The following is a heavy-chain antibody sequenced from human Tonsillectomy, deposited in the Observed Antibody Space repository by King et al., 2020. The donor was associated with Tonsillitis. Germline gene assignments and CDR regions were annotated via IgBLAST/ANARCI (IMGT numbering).Heavy chain of an antibody. Sequence: VQLVESGGGVVPPGRSLRLSCAASGFTFSGHAIHWVRQAPGQGLEWVAVTSYDGTNKYYADSVRGRFTISRDSSKNTLYLQMNSLRAEDTAVYYCAESVLSSKAYSDSCCGPPSKKYYYCCIDVWGQGTPVTVSS. V-gene: IGHV3-30-3*02. CDR3: AESVLSSKAYSDSCCGPPSKKYYYCCIDV. CDR2: TSYDGTNK. D-gene: IGHD3-3*01. J-gene: IGHJ6*02. CDR1: GFTFSGHA.